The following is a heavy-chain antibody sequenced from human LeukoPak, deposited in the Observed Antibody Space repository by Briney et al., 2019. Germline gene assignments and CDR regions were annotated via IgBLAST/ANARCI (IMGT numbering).Heavy chain of an antibody. CDR3: ARGGSDSSRYWVY. CDR2: VRDDGSEK. J-gene: IGHJ4*02. D-gene: IGHD6-25*01. V-gene: IGHV3-7*01. CDR1: GLIFKDGW. Sequence: GVTLTLLCAASGLIFKDGWMPWVRQTPGRGLEWGASVRDDGSEKSDVESVRGRFTISRDNAENSLFLQMHRLRVEDTAVYYCARGGSDSSRYWVYWGQGTLVTVSS.